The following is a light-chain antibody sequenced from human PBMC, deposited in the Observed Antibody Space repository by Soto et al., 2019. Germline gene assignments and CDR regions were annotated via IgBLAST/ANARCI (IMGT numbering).Light chain of an antibody. J-gene: IGKJ1*01. CDR2: KAS. Sequence: DIQMTQSPSTLSASVGDRVTITCRASQSISSWLAWYQQKPGKAPKLLIYKASSLESGVPSRFSGSGSGAAFTITISRLQTDDVADYYWQHYYSYPWTFGQGTKVEIK. CDR1: QSISSW. CDR3: QHYYSYPWT. V-gene: IGKV1-5*03.